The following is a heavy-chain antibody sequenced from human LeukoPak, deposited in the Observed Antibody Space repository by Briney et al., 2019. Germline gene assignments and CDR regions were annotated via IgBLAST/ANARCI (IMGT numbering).Heavy chain of an antibody. D-gene: IGHD6-13*01. CDR2: IYYSGST. CDR1: GGSITSSSYY. CDR3: ARSRGAAAGNDY. J-gene: IGHJ4*02. Sequence: PSETLSLTCTVSGGSITSSSYYWGWIRQPPGKGLEWIGSIYYSGSTHYNPSLKSRVTISVDTSKNQFSLKLSSVTAADTAVYYCARSRGAAAGNDYWGQGTLVTVSS. V-gene: IGHV4-39*07.